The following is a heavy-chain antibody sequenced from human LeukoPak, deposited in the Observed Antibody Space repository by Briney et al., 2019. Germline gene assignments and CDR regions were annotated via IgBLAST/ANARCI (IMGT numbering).Heavy chain of an antibody. J-gene: IGHJ6*03. V-gene: IGHV1-18*01. Sequence: ASVKVSCKASGYTFTSYGISWVRQAPGQGLEWMGWISAYNGNTNYAQKFQGRVTITADESTSTAYMELSSLRSEDTAVYYCARGAPDLYYYSYMDVWGKGTTVTISS. CDR1: GYTFTSYG. CDR2: ISAYNGNT. CDR3: ARGAPDLYYYSYMDV.